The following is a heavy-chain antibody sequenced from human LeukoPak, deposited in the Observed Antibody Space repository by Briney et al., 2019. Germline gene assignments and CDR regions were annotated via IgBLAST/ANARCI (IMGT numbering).Heavy chain of an antibody. V-gene: IGHV1-69*05. Sequence: ASVKVSCKASGGTFSSYAISWVRQAPGQGLEWMGGIIPIFGTANYAQKFQGRVTITTDESTSTAYMELSSLRSEDTAVYYCARDGIVAAALGAFDIWGQGTMVTVSS. CDR1: GGTFSSYA. J-gene: IGHJ3*02. CDR2: IIPIFGTA. CDR3: ARDGIVAAALGAFDI. D-gene: IGHD6-13*01.